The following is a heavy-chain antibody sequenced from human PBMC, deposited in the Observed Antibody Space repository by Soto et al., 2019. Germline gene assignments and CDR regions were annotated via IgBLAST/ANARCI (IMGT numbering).Heavy chain of an antibody. CDR3: ASSPGYYYYYMDV. CDR2: ISSNGGST. J-gene: IGHJ6*03. D-gene: IGHD2-8*02. CDR1: GFTFSSYA. Sequence: ESGGGLVQPGGSLRLSCAASGFTFSSYAMHWVRQAPGKGLEYVSAISSNGGSTYYANSVKGRFTISRDNSKNTLYLQMGSLRAEDMAVYYCASSPGYYYYYMDVWGKGTTVTVSS. V-gene: IGHV3-64*01.